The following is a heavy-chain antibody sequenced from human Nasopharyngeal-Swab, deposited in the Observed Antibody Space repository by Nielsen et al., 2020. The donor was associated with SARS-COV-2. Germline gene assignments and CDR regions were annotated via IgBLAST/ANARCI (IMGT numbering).Heavy chain of an antibody. J-gene: IGHJ6*02. CDR3: ARDDRDVDTAMVVYLYGMDV. V-gene: IGHV3-21*01. D-gene: IGHD5-18*01. CDR2: ISSRSSYI. Sequence: WIRQPPGKRLEWVSSISSRSSYIYYADSVKGRFTISRDNAKNSLYLHMSSLRAEDTAVYYCARDDRDVDTAMVVYLYGMDVWGQGTTVTVS.